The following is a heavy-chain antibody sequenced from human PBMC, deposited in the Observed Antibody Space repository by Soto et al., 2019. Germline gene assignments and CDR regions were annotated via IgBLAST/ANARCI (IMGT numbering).Heavy chain of an antibody. CDR3: ARTAGPTPFDP. J-gene: IGHJ5*02. D-gene: IGHD6-19*01. V-gene: IGHV1-3*01. CDR2: ITAGNGNT. Sequence: ASVKGSCKASGCIFTSYSMHWVRQAPGQRLEWMGRITAGNGNTKYSQKFQGRLTITRDTSASTVYMELNNLRSEDTAVYYCARTAGPTPFDPWG. CDR1: GCIFTSYS.